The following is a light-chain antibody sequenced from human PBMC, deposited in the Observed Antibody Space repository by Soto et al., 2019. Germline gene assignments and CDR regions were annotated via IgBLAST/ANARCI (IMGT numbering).Light chain of an antibody. CDR1: SSNIGSNS. V-gene: IGLV1-44*01. Sequence: QSMLTQPPSASGTPGQRVTISCSGSSSNIGSNSVNWYQQLPGTAPKLLVYSDNQRPSGVPDRFSGSKSGTSASLAISGLQSEDEADYYCAAWDESLNGVVFGGGTKLTVL. J-gene: IGLJ2*01. CDR3: AAWDESLNGVV. CDR2: SDN.